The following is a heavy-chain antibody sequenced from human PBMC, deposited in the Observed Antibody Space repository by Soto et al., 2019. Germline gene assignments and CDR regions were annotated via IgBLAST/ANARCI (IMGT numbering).Heavy chain of an antibody. CDR2: INAGNGNT. D-gene: IGHD2-15*01. CDR1: GYTLTSYA. V-gene: IGHV1-3*01. Sequence: SVKVSCKASGYTLTSYAMHWVRQAPGQRLEWMGWINAGNGNTKYSQKFQGRVTITRDTSASTAYMELSSLRSEDTAVYYCARDPSNAYCSGGSCYSLYFDYWGQGTLVTVSS. J-gene: IGHJ4*02. CDR3: ARDPSNAYCSGGSCYSLYFDY.